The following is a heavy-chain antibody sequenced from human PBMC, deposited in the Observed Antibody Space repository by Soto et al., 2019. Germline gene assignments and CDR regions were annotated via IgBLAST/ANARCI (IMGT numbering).Heavy chain of an antibody. Sequence: QVQLVQSGAEVKKPGSSVKVSCKASGGTFSSYAISWVRQAPGQGLEWMGGIIPIFGTANYAQKFQGRVTITADESTSTAYMELSSLRSEDTAVYYCARVPLVVVVAAPSSAGMDVWGQGTTVTVSS. CDR1: GGTFSSYA. CDR3: ARVPLVVVVAAPSSAGMDV. J-gene: IGHJ6*02. D-gene: IGHD2-15*01. CDR2: IIPIFGTA. V-gene: IGHV1-69*01.